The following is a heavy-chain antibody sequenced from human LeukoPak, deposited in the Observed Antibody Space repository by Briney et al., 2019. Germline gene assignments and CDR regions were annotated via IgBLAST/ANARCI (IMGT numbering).Heavy chain of an antibody. CDR1: GYTFTSYD. CDR3: ARGDYGSGSYYPYYYYYMDV. J-gene: IGHJ6*03. CDR2: MNPNSGNT. V-gene: IGHV1-8*03. D-gene: IGHD3-10*01. Sequence: ASVKVSCKASGYTFTSYDINWVRQATGQGLEWMGWMNPNSGNTGYAQKFQGRVTITRNTSISTAYMELSSLRSEGTAVYYCARGDYGSGSYYPYYYYYMDVWGKGTTVTVSS.